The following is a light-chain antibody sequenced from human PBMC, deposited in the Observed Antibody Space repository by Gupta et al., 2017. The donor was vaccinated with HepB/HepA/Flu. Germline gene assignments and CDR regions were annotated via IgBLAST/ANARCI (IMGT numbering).Light chain of an antibody. CDR2: KTN. V-gene: IGLV8-61*01. CDR3: MPNVGSGIWV. Sequence: QTVVTRAPSFSVTPGGTVTLTCGLTSGSVSTNSYPDWYQQTPGQAPRTLMYKTNMRFSGVPARFSGSFLGNNAALTITVAQADDDSDYYCMPNVGSGIWVFGGGTKLTVL. J-gene: IGLJ3*02. CDR1: SGSVSTNSY.